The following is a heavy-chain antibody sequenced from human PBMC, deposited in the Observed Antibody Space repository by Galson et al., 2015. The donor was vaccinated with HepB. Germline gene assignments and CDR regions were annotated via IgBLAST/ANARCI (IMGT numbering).Heavy chain of an antibody. Sequence: SLRLSCAASGFTFSSYGMHWVRQAPGKRLEWVAVISYDGSNKYYADSVKGRFTISRDNSKNTLYLQMNSLRAEDTAVYYCAKGRIAAAGPLDYYYYGMDVWGQGTTVTVSS. D-gene: IGHD6-13*01. CDR2: ISYDGSNK. CDR1: GFTFSSYG. V-gene: IGHV3-30*18. CDR3: AKGRIAAAGPLDYYYYGMDV. J-gene: IGHJ6*02.